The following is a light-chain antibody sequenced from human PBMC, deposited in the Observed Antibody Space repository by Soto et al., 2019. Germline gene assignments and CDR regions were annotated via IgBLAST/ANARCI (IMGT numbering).Light chain of an antibody. J-gene: IGLJ2*01. Sequence: QSALTQPASVCGSPGQSITISCTGSSSDVGGYNLVSWYQRHPDKPPKLMIYEDTRRPSGVSDRFSGSKSGNTAYLTISGLQAADEADYYCWSYAGSNTYVVFGGGTKVTVL. CDR3: WSYAGSNTYVV. CDR2: EDT. V-gene: IGLV2-23*01. CDR1: SSDVGGYNL.